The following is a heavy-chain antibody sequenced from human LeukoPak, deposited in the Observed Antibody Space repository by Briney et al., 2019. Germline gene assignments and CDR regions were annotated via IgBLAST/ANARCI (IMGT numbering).Heavy chain of an antibody. CDR1: GFTFSSYA. CDR3: AHDVLPWYYFDY. CDR2: ISGSGGST. J-gene: IGHJ4*02. D-gene: IGHD3-10*01. V-gene: IGHV3-23*01. Sequence: GGSLRLSCAASGFTFSSYAMSWVRQAPGKGLEWVSAISGSGGSTYYADSVKGRFTISRDNSKNTLYLQMNSLRAEDTAVYYCAHDVLPWYYFDYWGQGTLVTVSS.